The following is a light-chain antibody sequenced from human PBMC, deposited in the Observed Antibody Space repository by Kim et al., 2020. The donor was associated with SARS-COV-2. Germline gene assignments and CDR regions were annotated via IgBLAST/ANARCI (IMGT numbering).Light chain of an antibody. J-gene: IGKJ3*01. CDR3: QQSYITPFT. V-gene: IGKV1-39*01. CDR2: AAS. Sequence: VSVGDIVTITCRTTQSISSHLNWYQQKPVRAPKLLISAASTLQGGVPSRFSGSGSETDFTLTISSLQPDDFATYFCQQSYITPFTFGPGTKVDIK. CDR1: QSISSH.